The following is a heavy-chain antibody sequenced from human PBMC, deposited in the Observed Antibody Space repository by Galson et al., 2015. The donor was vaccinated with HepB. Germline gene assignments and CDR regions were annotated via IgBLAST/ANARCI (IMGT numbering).Heavy chain of an antibody. Sequence: SVKVSCKASGCTFSSYAISWVRQAPGQGLEWMGRIIPILGIANYAQKFQGRVTITADKSTSTAYMELSSLRSEDTAVYYCATGGGRWLLIREDDFDFWGQGTLVTVSS. CDR3: ATGGGRWLLIREDDFDF. D-gene: IGHD5-24*01. J-gene: IGHJ4*02. CDR1: GCTFSSYA. V-gene: IGHV1-69*04. CDR2: IIPILGIA.